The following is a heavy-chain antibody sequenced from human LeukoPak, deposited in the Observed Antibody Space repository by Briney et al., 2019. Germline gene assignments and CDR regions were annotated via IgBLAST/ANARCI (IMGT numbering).Heavy chain of an antibody. Sequence: SETLSLTCTVSGGSISSYYWSWIRQPPGKGLEWIGYIYYSGGTNYNPSLKSRVTISVDTSKNQFSLKLSSVTAADTAVYYCATFGGLRDGYTNNWGQGTLVTVSS. CDR2: IYYSGGT. D-gene: IGHD5-24*01. CDR3: ATFGGLRDGYTNN. V-gene: IGHV4-59*08. CDR1: GGSISSYY. J-gene: IGHJ4*02.